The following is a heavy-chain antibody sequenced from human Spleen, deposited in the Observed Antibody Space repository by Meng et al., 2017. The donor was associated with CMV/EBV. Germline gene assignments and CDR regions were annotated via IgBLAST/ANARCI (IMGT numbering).Heavy chain of an antibody. CDR3: AREDYYGSGRSDYYYYGMDV. CDR2: IYSGGST. CDR1: GFTVSSNY. Sequence: GGSLRLSCAASGFTVSSNYMSWVRQAPGKGLEWVSVIYSGGSTYYADSVKGRFTISRDNAKNSLYLQMNSLRAEDTAVYYCAREDYYGSGRSDYYYYGMDVWGQGTTVTVSS. J-gene: IGHJ6*02. D-gene: IGHD3-10*01. V-gene: IGHV3-53*01.